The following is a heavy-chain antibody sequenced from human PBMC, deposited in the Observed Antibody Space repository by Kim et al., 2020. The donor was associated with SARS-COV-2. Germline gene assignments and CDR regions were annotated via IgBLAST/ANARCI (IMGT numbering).Heavy chain of an antibody. J-gene: IGHJ4*02. V-gene: IGHV3-21*01. D-gene: IGHD2-2*01. CDR3: ASGGYCSSTSCYGDFDY. CDR2: ISSSSSYI. Sequence: GGSLRLSCAASGFTFSSYSMNWVRQAPGKGLEWVSSISSSSSYIYYADSVKGRFTISRDNAKNSLYLQMNSLRAEDTAVYYCASGGYCSSTSCYGDFDYWGQGTLVTVSS. CDR1: GFTFSSYS.